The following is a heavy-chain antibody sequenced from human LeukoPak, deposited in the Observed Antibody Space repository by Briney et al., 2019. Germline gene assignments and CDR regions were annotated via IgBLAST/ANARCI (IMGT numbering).Heavy chain of an antibody. CDR3: ARMDWSDISRYFDH. CDR1: GFAFIDYS. D-gene: IGHD1-1*01. CDR2: ISGSSGRS. Sequence: GGSLRLSCAASGFAFIDYSMSWVRQAPGKGLEWVPSISGSSGRSDYADSVKGRFTISRDNSQNTLSLQMNSLRPEDTAVYFCARMDWSDISRYFDHWGQGTLATVSS. V-gene: IGHV3-23*01. J-gene: IGHJ4*02.